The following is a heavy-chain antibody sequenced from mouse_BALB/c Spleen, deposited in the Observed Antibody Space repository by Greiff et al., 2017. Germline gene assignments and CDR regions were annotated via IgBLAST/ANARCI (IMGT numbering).Heavy chain of an antibody. V-gene: IGHV1-69*02. D-gene: IGHD2-1*01. CDR2: IYPSDSYT. CDR1: GYTFTSYW. CDR3: TSYYGIYGFSWFAY. Sequence: QVQLQQPGAELVRPGASVKLSCKASGYTFTSYWINWVKQRPGQGLEWIGNIYPSDSYTNYNQKFKDKATLTVDKYSSTAYMQLSSPTSEDSAVYYCTSYYGIYGFSWFAYWGQGTLVTVSA. J-gene: IGHJ3*01.